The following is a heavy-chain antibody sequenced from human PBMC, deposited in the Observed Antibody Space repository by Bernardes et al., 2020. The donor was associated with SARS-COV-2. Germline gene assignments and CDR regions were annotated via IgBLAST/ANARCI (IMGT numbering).Heavy chain of an antibody. CDR1: GFTFSSYE. Sequence: VGSLRLSCAASGFTFSSYEMDWVRQAPGKGLEWISYINTSGGTKYYADSVKGRFTISRDNAKNSLYLQMNSLRVEDTAVYYCARDRQWLPDYWGQGTLVTVSS. V-gene: IGHV3-48*03. J-gene: IGHJ4*02. D-gene: IGHD6-19*01. CDR2: INTSGGTK. CDR3: ARDRQWLPDY.